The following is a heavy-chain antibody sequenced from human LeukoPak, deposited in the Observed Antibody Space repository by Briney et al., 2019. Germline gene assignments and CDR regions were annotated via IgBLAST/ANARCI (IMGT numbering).Heavy chain of an antibody. V-gene: IGHV4-61*02. CDR2: IYTSGST. CDR1: GGSISSGSYY. D-gene: IGHD3-22*01. Sequence: SETLSLTCTVSGGSISSGSYYWSWIRQPAGKGLEWIGRIYTSGSTNYNPSLKSRVTISVDTSKNQFSLRLSSVTAADTAVYYCARGYFITMIVRDAFDIWGQGTMVTVSS. CDR3: ARGYFITMIVRDAFDI. J-gene: IGHJ3*02.